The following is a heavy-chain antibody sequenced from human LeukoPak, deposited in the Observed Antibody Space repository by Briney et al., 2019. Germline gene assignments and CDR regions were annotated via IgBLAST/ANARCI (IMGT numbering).Heavy chain of an antibody. CDR2: ISGSGGST. Sequence: GGSLRLSCAASGFTFSSYAMSWVRQAPGKGLEWVSAISGSGGSTYYADSVKGRFTISRDNSKNTLYLQMNSLRAEDTAVYYCARALVVVTGGPYFDYWGQGTLVTVSS. D-gene: IGHD2-21*02. V-gene: IGHV3-23*01. CDR1: GFTFSSYA. J-gene: IGHJ4*02. CDR3: ARALVVVTGGPYFDY.